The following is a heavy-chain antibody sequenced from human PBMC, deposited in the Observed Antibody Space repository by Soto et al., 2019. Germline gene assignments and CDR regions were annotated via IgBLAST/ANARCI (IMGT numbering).Heavy chain of an antibody. Sequence: PSETLSLTCAVYGGSFSGYYWSWIRQPPGKGLEWIGEINHSGSTNYNPSLKSRVTISVDTSKNQFSLKLSSVTAADTAVYYCARGNGITIFGVVSGLNYWGQGTLVTVSS. J-gene: IGHJ4*02. D-gene: IGHD3-3*01. CDR1: GGSFSGYY. CDR2: INHSGST. CDR3: ARGNGITIFGVVSGLNY. V-gene: IGHV4-34*01.